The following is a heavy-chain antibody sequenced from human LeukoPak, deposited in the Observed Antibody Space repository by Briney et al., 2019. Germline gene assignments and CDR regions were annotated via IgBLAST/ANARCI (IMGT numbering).Heavy chain of an antibody. Sequence: ASVKVSCKASGYTFTSYGVSWVRQAPGQGLEWMGWIGAYNGKTNTAQKPRGGDTMTTDTSTSTAYMELRSLRSDDTAVYYCARGVAVAGLYYFDYWGQGTLVTVSS. V-gene: IGHV1-18*01. CDR3: ARGVAVAGLYYFDY. CDR2: IGAYNGKT. CDR1: GYTFTSYG. D-gene: IGHD6-19*01. J-gene: IGHJ4*02.